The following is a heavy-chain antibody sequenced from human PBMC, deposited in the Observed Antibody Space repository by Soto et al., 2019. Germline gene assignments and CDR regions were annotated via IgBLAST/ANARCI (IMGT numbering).Heavy chain of an antibody. Sequence: QVQLVQSGAEVKNPGSSVKVSCKTSGGTFNSYLIDWVRQAPGQGLEWMGGIIPAFGTAKYAQKFQGRVTITADKSTTTAYMELRTLTSEDTAXXXXXXXXXQPPVGLYFDTWGQGTLV. CDR2: IIPAFGTA. D-gene: IGHD2-15*01. J-gene: IGHJ4*02. CDR1: GGTFNSYL. CDR3: XXXXXQPPVGLYFDT. V-gene: IGHV1-69*06.